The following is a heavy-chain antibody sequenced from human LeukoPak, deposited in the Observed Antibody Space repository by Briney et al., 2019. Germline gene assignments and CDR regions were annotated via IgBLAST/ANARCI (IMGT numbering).Heavy chain of an antibody. J-gene: IGHJ4*02. CDR1: VGSISSSSYY. D-gene: IGHD5-18*01. V-gene: IGHV4-39*01. Sequence: RPSETLSLTCTVSVGSISSSSYYWGWIRQPPGKGLEWIGSIYYSGSTYYNPSLKSRVTISVDTSKTQFSLKLSSVTAADTAVYYCARQRVQLWLLGGPQGDYWGQGTLVTVSS. CDR3: ARQRVQLWLLGGPQGDY. CDR2: IYYSGST.